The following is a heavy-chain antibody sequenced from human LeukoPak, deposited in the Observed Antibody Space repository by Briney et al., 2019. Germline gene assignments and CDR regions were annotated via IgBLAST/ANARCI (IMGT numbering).Heavy chain of an antibody. CDR3: ARADLLNGYFILYF. V-gene: IGHV1-2*02. D-gene: IGHD3-9*01. CDR1: GYTLTTYY. J-gene: IGHJ4*02. CDR2: INNNNGGT. Sequence: ASVTVTCKASGYTLTTYYMHWVRQAPGQGLEWVGWINNNNGGTKYAQKFQGRVTMTRVTSISTAYMELSRLRSDDTAVDYCARADLLNGYFILYFWGQVTMVSVAS.